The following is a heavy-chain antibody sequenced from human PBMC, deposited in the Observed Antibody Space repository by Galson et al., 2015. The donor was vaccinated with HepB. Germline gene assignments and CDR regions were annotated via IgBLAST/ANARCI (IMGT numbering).Heavy chain of an antibody. D-gene: IGHD3-10*01. Sequence: SVKVSCKASGYTFTDYAMNWVRQAPGRGLEWMGWINTNTGNTTYAQGFTGRFIFSLDTSVSTAYLQISSLKAEDTAVYYCARTPYYGSGSYHNAWFDPWGQGTLVTVSS. CDR2: INTNTGNT. CDR1: GYTFTDYA. CDR3: ARTPYYGSGSYHNAWFDP. J-gene: IGHJ5*02. V-gene: IGHV7-4-1*02.